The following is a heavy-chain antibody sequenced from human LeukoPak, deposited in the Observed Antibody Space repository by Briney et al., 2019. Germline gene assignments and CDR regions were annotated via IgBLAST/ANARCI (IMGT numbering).Heavy chain of an antibody. J-gene: IGHJ4*02. V-gene: IGHV1-8*01. CDR3: ARANWGSDY. D-gene: IGHD7-27*01. Sequence: ASVKVSCKPSGYTFTNYDMNWVRQAPGQGLEWMGWMNPNSGKAGYLEKFRGRVFMTRNISINTAYMELSTLTSDDTAIYYCARANWGSDYWGQGTLVTVSS. CDR2: MNPNSGKA. CDR1: GYTFTNYD.